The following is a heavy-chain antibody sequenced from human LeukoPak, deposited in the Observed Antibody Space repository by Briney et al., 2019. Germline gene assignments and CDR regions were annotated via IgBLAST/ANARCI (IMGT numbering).Heavy chain of an antibody. V-gene: IGHV3-30-3*01. Sequence: GGSLRLSCAASGFTFSSYAMHWVRQAPGKGLEWVAVISYDGSNKYYADSVKGRFTISRDDSKNTLYLQMNSLRAEDTAVYYCARAADTAMVGNDYWGQGTLVTVSS. CDR3: ARAADTAMVGNDY. CDR1: GFTFSSYA. D-gene: IGHD5-18*01. J-gene: IGHJ4*02. CDR2: ISYDGSNK.